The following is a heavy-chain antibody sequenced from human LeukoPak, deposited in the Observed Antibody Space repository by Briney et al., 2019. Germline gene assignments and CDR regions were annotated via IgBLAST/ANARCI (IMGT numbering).Heavy chain of an antibody. Sequence: PGGSLRLSCAASGFTFSSYAMSWVRQAPGKGLEWVSAISGSGGSTYYANSVKGRFTISRDNSKNTLYLQMNSLRADDTAVYYCAKHGEDGYNLYYFDYWGQGTLVTVSS. V-gene: IGHV3-23*01. CDR3: AKHGEDGYNLYYFDY. CDR2: ISGSGGST. CDR1: GFTFSSYA. D-gene: IGHD5-24*01. J-gene: IGHJ4*02.